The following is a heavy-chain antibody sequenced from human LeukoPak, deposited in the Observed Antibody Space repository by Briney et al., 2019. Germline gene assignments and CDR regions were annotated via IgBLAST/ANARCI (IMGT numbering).Heavy chain of an antibody. Sequence: PSETLSLTCTVSGGSISSYYWSWIRQPPGKGLEWIGYIYYSGSTDYNPSLKSRVTISVDTSKNQFSLKLSSVTAADTAVYYCASSNPYCSGGSCLRNFDYWGQGTLVTVSS. CDR2: IYYSGST. CDR1: GGSISSYY. J-gene: IGHJ4*02. D-gene: IGHD2-15*01. CDR3: ASSNPYCSGGSCLRNFDY. V-gene: IGHV4-59*01.